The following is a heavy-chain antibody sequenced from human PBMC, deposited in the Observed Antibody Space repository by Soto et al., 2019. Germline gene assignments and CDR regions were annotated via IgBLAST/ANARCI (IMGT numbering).Heavy chain of an antibody. CDR3: AKIMEPVTPAVDAFDI. D-gene: IGHD4-17*01. J-gene: IGHJ3*02. CDR1: GFTFSSYG. V-gene: IGHV3-30*18. CDR2: ISYDGSNK. Sequence: QVQLVESGGCVVQPGWSLRLSCAASGFTFSSYGMHWVRQAPGKGLEWVAVISYDGSNKYYADSVKGRFTISRDNSKNTLYLQMNSLRAEDTAVYYCAKIMEPVTPAVDAFDIWGQGTMVTVSS.